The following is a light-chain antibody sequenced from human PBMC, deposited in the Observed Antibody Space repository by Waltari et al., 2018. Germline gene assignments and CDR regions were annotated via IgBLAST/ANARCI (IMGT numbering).Light chain of an antibody. CDR1: QSLVHSDGNTY. V-gene: IGKV2-30*02. J-gene: IGKJ1*01. CDR2: KVS. Sequence: DAVMTQSPLSLPVTLGQPASISCRSTQSLVHSDGNTYLNWYQQRPGHSPRRLIYKVSDRDSGVPDRFSGSGSGTDFTQKISRVEAEDVGVYYCMQGTHWPRTFGQGTRVEIK. CDR3: MQGTHWPRT.